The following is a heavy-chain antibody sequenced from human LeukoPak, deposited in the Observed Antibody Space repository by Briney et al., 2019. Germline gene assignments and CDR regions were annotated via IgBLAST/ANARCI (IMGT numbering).Heavy chain of an antibody. Sequence: ASVKVSCKTTGFTFTTYGFSWVRQAPGQGLEWMGWISGYSGNTNYALKFQDRVTMTTDTSTSTVYMELRSLSSDDTAIYYCARDRSYSNPPGYWGQGTLVTVSS. D-gene: IGHD4-11*01. CDR2: ISGYSGNT. CDR3: ARDRSYSNPPGY. V-gene: IGHV1-18*01. CDR1: GFTFTTYG. J-gene: IGHJ4*02.